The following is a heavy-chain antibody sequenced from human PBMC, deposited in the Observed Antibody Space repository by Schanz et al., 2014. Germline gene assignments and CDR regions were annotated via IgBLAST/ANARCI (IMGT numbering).Heavy chain of an antibody. J-gene: IGHJ4*02. CDR2: IYHSGST. Sequence: QLQLQESGSGLVKPSQTLSLTCGVSGGSISSGGSSWNWIRLPPGKGLEWIGYIYHSGSTYYNPSLKSRVPISVDRSKNQFPLIRNSVTAADTAVYYCARDSGSHYLVDYWGQGTLVTVSS. D-gene: IGHD1-26*01. CDR3: ARDSGSHYLVDY. V-gene: IGHV4-30-2*01. CDR1: GGSISSGGSS.